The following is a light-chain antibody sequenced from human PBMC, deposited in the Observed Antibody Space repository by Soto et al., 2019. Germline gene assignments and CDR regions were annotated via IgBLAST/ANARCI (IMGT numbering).Light chain of an antibody. J-gene: IGLJ3*02. Sequence: QAVVTQPPSVSGAPGQRVTISCTGSSSNIGAGYDVHWYQQLPGTAPKLLIYNNSNRPSGVPDRFSGSKSGTSASLAITGLQAEDEAGYYCQSYDSSLSGSVFGGGTKLTVL. CDR2: NNS. CDR1: SSNIGAGYD. CDR3: QSYDSSLSGSV. V-gene: IGLV1-40*01.